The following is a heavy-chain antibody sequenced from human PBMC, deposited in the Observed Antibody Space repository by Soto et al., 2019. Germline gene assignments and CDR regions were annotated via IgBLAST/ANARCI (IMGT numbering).Heavy chain of an antibody. CDR2: IWDDGSNK. V-gene: IGHV3-33*01. J-gene: IGHJ4*02. CDR3: ARGGEMATNRAYYFDY. Sequence: GGSLRLSCAASGFTFSSYGMHWVRQAPGKGLEWVAVIWDDGSNKYYADSVKGRFTISRDNSKNTLYLQMNSLRAEDTAVYYCARGGEMATNRAYYFDYWGQGTLVTVSS. D-gene: IGHD3-10*01. CDR1: GFTFSSYG.